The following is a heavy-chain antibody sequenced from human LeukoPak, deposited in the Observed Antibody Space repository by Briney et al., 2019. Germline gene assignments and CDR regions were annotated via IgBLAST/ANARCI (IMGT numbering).Heavy chain of an antibody. CDR1: GFTFSSYA. V-gene: IGHV3-23*01. D-gene: IGHD3-9*01. Sequence: GGSLRLSCAASGFTFSSYAMSWVRQAPGKGLEWVSAISGSGGSTYYADSVKGRLTISRDNSKNTLHLQMNSLRAEDTAVYYCANTPDILTGYWFDYWGQGTLVTVSS. J-gene: IGHJ4*02. CDR3: ANTPDILTGYWFDY. CDR2: ISGSGGST.